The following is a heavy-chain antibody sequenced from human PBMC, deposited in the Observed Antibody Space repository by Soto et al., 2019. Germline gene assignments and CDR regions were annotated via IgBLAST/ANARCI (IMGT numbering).Heavy chain of an antibody. D-gene: IGHD4-17*01. CDR2: IYHSGST. V-gene: IGHV4-30-2*01. Sequence: PSETLSLTCAVSGGSISSGGYSWNWIRQPPGKGLEWIGNIYHSGSTYYNASLKSRVTISVDRSKNQFSLKLSSVTAADTAVYYGGRGDYANAFDIWGPGTMVNVSS. J-gene: IGHJ3*02. CDR3: GRGDYANAFDI. CDR1: GGSISSGGYS.